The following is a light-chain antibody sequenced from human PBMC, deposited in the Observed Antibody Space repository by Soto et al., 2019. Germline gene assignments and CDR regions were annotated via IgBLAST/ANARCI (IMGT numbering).Light chain of an antibody. J-gene: IGKJ1*01. CDR3: HQTYDNPWT. V-gene: IGKV1-39*01. CDR1: QSISVY. Sequence: DIQMTQSPPSLSASVGDRVTITCRASQSISVYLNWYQVKPGRAPKLLIHAASNLQTGVPSSFSGSGSGTDFTLTISSLQPEDFATDFCHQTYDNPWTFGQGTEVEVK. CDR2: AAS.